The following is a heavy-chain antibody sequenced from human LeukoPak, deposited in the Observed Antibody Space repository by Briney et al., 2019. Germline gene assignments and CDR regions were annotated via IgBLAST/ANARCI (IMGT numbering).Heavy chain of an antibody. CDR2: IYYSGST. CDR1: GGSISSSSYY. Sequence: SETLSLTCTVSGGSISSSSYYWSWIRQHPGKGLEWIGYIYYSGSTYYNPSLKSRVTISVDTSKNQFSLKLSSVTAADTAVYYCARVPGRYYYYYMDVWGKGTTVTVSS. CDR3: ARVPGRYYYYYMDV. J-gene: IGHJ6*03. D-gene: IGHD3-10*01. V-gene: IGHV4-31*03.